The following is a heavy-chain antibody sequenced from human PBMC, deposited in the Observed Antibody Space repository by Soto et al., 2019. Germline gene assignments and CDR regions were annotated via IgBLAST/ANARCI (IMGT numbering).Heavy chain of an antibody. CDR3: ARRARTATTNWGAFDV. CDR2: ISYSADKT. V-gene: IGHV3-23*01. Sequence: EVQLLESGGGLVQPGGSLRLSCAASGFTFNTYVMNWVRQAPGKGLEWVSNISYSADKTHSADSVKGRFTISRDNSRDTLFLQMNSLRADDAAVYYCARRARTATTNWGAFDVWGQGTMVTVSS. D-gene: IGHD1-7*01. J-gene: IGHJ3*01. CDR1: GFTFNTYV.